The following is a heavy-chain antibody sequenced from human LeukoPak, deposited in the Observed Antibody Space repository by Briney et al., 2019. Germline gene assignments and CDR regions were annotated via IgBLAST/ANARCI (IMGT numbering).Heavy chain of an antibody. CDR3: AKLAYCGGDCYFPFAFVDY. V-gene: IGHV3-23*01. D-gene: IGHD2-21*02. Sequence: QTGGSLRLSCAASGFSLSSYATTWVRQAPGKGLEWVSGIGAGGTDTYYADAVKGRFIISKDKSKNMLYLQMNSLRAEDTAVYHCAKLAYCGGDCYFPFAFVDYWGQGTLVTVSS. CDR2: IGAGGTDT. J-gene: IGHJ4*02. CDR1: GFSLSSYA.